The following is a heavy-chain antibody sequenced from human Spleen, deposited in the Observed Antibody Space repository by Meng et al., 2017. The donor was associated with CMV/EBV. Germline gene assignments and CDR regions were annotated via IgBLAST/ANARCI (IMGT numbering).Heavy chain of an antibody. J-gene: IGHJ4*02. CDR3: AKGGDYYDSGTRL. CDR2: ISGGGGST. D-gene: IGHD3-22*01. V-gene: IGHV3-23*01. Sequence: GESLKISCGASGFTFNNYGMSWVRKAPGKGLEWVSAISGGGGSTFYADSVMGRFTISRDNSKNTLYLQMNSLRVEDTAVYYCAKGGDYYDSGTRLWGQGTLVTVS. CDR1: GFTFNNYG.